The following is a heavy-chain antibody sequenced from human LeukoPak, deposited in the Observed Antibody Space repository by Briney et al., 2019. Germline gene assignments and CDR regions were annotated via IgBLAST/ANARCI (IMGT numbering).Heavy chain of an antibody. V-gene: IGHV1-2*02. J-gene: IGHJ4*02. CDR1: GYTSTGYY. D-gene: IGHD1-20*01. CDR2: INPNSGGT. Sequence: ASVKVSCKASGYTSTGYYMHWVRQAPGQGLEWMGWINPNSGGTNYAQKFQGRVTMTRDTSISTAYMELSRLRSDDTAVYYCARDRYNWNNFDYWGQGTLVTVSS. CDR3: ARDRYNWNNFDY.